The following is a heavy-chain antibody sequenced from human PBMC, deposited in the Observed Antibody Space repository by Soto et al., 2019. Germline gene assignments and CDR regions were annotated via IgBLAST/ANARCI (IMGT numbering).Heavy chain of an antibody. CDR3: ARDRVRFDWLLTYYYGMDV. CDR1: GYTFTSYG. CDR2: ISAYNGNT. Sequence: ASVKVSCKASGYTFTSYGISWVRQAPGQGREWMGWISAYNGNTNYAQKLQGRVTMTTDTSTSTAYMELRSLRSDDTAVYYCARDRVRFDWLLTYYYGMDVWGQGXTVTVPS. D-gene: IGHD3-9*01. J-gene: IGHJ6*02. V-gene: IGHV1-18*04.